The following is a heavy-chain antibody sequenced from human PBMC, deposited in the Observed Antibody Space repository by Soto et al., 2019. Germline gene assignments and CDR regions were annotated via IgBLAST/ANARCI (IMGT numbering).Heavy chain of an antibody. CDR3: VKRPTGQGNYGAFDY. D-gene: IGHD3-10*01. V-gene: IGHV3-23*01. CDR2: VSVSGGST. CDR1: GFTFSSYA. J-gene: IGHJ4*02. Sequence: EVQLLESGGGLVQPGGSLRLSCAASGFTFSSYAMSWVRQAPGKGLEWVSSVSVSGGSTYYPDSVKGRFTVSRDNSKNTLYLQMNSLRAEDTAVYYCVKRPTGQGNYGAFDYCGQGTLVTVSS.